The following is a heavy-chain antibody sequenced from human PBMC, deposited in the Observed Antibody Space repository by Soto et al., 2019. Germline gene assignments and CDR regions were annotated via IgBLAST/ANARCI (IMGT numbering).Heavy chain of an antibody. CDR2: IYHSGST. Sequence: QLQLQESGSGLVKPSQTLSLTCAVSGGSISSGGYSWSWIRQPPGKGLEWIGYIYHSGSTYYNPSLQSRVTISVDRSKNQFSLQLSSVTAADTAFYYCARVGYCSGGRCYQPFDPWGQGTQVTVSS. CDR3: ARVGYCSGGRCYQPFDP. CDR1: GGSISSGGYS. V-gene: IGHV4-30-2*01. J-gene: IGHJ5*02. D-gene: IGHD2-15*01.